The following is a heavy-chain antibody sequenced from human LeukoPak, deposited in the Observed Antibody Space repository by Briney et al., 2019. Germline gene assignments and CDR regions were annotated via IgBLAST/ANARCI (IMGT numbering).Heavy chain of an antibody. D-gene: IGHD2-15*01. J-gene: IGHJ3*02. CDR1: GFTFSSYG. Sequence: GGSLRLSCAASGFTFSSYGMHWVRQAPGKGLEWVAVISYDGSNKYYADSVKGRFTISRDNSKNTLYLQMNSLRAEDTAVYYCAKDKGWCSGGSCYSRAFDIWGQGTMVTVSS. CDR3: AKDKGWCSGGSCYSRAFDI. CDR2: ISYDGSNK. V-gene: IGHV3-30*18.